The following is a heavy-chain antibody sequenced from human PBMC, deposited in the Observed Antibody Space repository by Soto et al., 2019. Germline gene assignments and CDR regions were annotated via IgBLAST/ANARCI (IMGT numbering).Heavy chain of an antibody. CDR1: GGTFSSYA. Sequence: SVKVSCKASGGTFSSYAISWVRQAPGQGLEWMGGIIPIFGTANYAQKFQGRVTITADKSTSTAYMELSSLRSEDTAVYYCATFTNPQDYYYGMDVWGQGTTVTVSS. CDR3: ATFTNPQDYYYGMDV. CDR2: IIPIFGTA. J-gene: IGHJ6*02. V-gene: IGHV1-69*06.